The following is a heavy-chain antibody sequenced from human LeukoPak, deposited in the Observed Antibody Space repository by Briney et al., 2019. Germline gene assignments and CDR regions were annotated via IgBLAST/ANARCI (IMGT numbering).Heavy chain of an antibody. CDR2: ISYSGST. Sequence: SSETLSLTCTVSGASMNNYYWSWIRQPPGKGLEWIGYISYSGSTKYNPSLKSRVTMSVDTSKNQFSLKLNSVTAADTAVYYCARMYSGTSYYFDYWGQGTLVTVSS. V-gene: IGHV4-59*01. CDR3: ARMYSGTSYYFDY. CDR1: GASMNNYY. D-gene: IGHD1-26*01. J-gene: IGHJ4*02.